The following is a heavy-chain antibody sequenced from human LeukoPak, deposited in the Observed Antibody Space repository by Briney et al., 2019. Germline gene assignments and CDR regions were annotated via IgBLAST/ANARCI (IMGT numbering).Heavy chain of an antibody. V-gene: IGHV3-20*01. Sequence: GGSLRLSCAASGFTFDDYGMSWVRQAPGKGLEWVSGINWNGGSTGYADSVKGRFTISRDNAKNSLYLQMNSLRAEDTALYHCARCGGNYYDSSGYYYAPAYWGQGTLVTVSS. CDR1: GFTFDDYG. CDR3: ARCGGNYYDSSGYYYAPAY. CDR2: INWNGGST. J-gene: IGHJ4*02. D-gene: IGHD3-22*01.